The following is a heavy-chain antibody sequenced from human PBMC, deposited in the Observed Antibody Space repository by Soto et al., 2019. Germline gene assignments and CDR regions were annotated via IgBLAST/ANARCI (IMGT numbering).Heavy chain of an antibody. J-gene: IGHJ4*02. D-gene: IGHD6-19*01. Sequence: SETLSLTCTVSGGSISSSSYYWGWIRQPPGKGLEWIGSIYYSGSTYYNPSLKSRVTISVDTSKNQFSLKLSSATAADTAVYYCARLLYRGWLVIDYWGQGTLVTVSS. CDR1: GGSISSSSYY. CDR2: IYYSGST. V-gene: IGHV4-39*01. CDR3: ARLLYRGWLVIDY.